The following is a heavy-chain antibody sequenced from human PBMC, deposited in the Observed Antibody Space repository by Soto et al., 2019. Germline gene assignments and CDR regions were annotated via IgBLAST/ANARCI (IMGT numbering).Heavy chain of an antibody. D-gene: IGHD1-7*01. V-gene: IGHV4-59*01. CDR2: IYYSGTT. CDR3: ARGWYNWNYSLWFDP. Sequence: PSETLSLTCSVSGGSMSYNYRNWIRQPPGKGLEWIGYIYYSGTTNYNPSLKSRVTISEDTSKNQFSLKLRSVTAADTAVYYCARGWYNWNYSLWFDPWGQGTLVTVSS. CDR1: GGSMSYNY. J-gene: IGHJ5*02.